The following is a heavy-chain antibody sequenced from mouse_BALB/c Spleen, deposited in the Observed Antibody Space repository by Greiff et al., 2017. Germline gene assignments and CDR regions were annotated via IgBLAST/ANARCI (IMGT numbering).Heavy chain of an antibody. D-gene: IGHD3-3*01. V-gene: IGHV5-17*02. CDR3: ARGDEEPRAWFAY. J-gene: IGHJ3*01. Sequence: EVKLVESGGGLVQPGGSRKLSCAASGFTFSSFGMHWVRQAPEKGLEWVAYISSGSSTIYYADTVKGRFTISRDNPKNTLFLQMTSLRSEDTAMYYCARGDEEPRAWFAYWGQGTLVTVSA. CDR2: ISSGSSTI. CDR1: GFTFSSFG.